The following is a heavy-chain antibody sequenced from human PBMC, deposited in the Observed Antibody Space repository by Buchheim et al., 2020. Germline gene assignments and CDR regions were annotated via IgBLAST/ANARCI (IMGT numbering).Heavy chain of an antibody. CDR1: GGSFSGYY. V-gene: IGHV4-34*01. CDR2: INHSGST. J-gene: IGHJ5*02. D-gene: IGHD2-8*01. Sequence: QVQLQQWGAGLLKPSETLSLTCAVYGGSFSGYYWSWIRQPPGKGLEWIGEINHSGSTNYNPSLKSQVTISVDTSKNQFSLKLSSVTAADTAVYYCARRNPLGCMLFPWGQGTL. CDR3: ARRNPLGCMLFP.